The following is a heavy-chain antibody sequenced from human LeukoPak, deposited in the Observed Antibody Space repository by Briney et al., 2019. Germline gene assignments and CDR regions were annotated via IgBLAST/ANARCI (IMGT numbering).Heavy chain of an antibody. J-gene: IGHJ6*02. V-gene: IGHV3-7*01. CDR1: GFTFSHYG. CDR3: ARDSAVATYYGVDV. D-gene: IGHD6-19*01. Sequence: PGGSLRLSCAASGFTFSHYGMTWVRQAPGKGLEWVANIQQDGSEKNYIDSVQGRFTISRDNAKTSLYLQMNSLRAEDTAVYYCARDSAVATYYGVDVWGQGTTVTVSS. CDR2: IQQDGSEK.